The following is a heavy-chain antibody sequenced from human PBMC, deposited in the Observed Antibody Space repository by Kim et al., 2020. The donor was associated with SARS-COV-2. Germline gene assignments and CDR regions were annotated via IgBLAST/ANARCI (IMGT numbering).Heavy chain of an antibody. CDR2: IYYSGST. J-gene: IGHJ5*02. D-gene: IGHD3-3*01. V-gene: IGHV4-31*03. CDR1: GGSISSGGYY. CDR3: ARGASITIFGVVILGGAFDP. Sequence: SETLSLTCTVSGGSISSGGYYWSWIRQHPGKDLEWIGYIYYSGSTYYNPSLKSRVTISVDTSKNQFSLKLSSVTAADTAVYYCARGASITIFGVVILGGAFDPWGQGTLVTVSS.